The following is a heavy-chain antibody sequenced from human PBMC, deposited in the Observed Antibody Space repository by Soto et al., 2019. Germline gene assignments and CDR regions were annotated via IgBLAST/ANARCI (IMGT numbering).Heavy chain of an antibody. CDR1: GGSISSGGYY. J-gene: IGHJ6*02. V-gene: IGHV4-31*03. D-gene: IGHD3-10*01. CDR2: IYHSGST. Sequence: SETLSLTCTVSGGSISSGGYYWNWIRQHPGKGLEWIGEIYHSGSTNYNPSLKSRVTISVDKSKNQFSLKLSSVTAADTAVYYCARLGLLWFGELLYYYYGMDVWGQGTTVTVSS. CDR3: ARLGLLWFGELLYYYYGMDV.